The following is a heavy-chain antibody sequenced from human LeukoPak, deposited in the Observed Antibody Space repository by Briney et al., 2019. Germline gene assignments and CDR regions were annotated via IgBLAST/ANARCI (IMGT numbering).Heavy chain of an antibody. CDR3: ARVTARYCGGGSCLPNYFEY. CDR2: IYYSGST. Sequence: PSETLSLTCTVSGGSISSSSYYWGWIRQPPGKGLEWIGSIYYSGSTYYNPSLKSRVTISVDTSKNQFSLKLSSVTAADTAVYYCARVTARYCGGGSCLPNYFEYWGQGTLVTVSS. CDR1: GGSISSSSYY. V-gene: IGHV4-39*01. J-gene: IGHJ4*02. D-gene: IGHD2-15*01.